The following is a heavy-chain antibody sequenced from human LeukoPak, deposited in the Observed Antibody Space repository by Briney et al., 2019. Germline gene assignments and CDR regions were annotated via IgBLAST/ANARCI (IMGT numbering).Heavy chain of an antibody. J-gene: IGHJ4*02. CDR1: GYTFTSYG. D-gene: IGHD6-13*01. Sequence: ASVKVSCKASGYTFTSYGISWVRQAPGQGLEWMGWISAYNGNTNYAQKLQGRVTMTTDTSTSTAYMELRSLRSDDTAVYYCARADGYSSSWSPYYFDYWGQGTLVTVSS. CDR3: ARADGYSSSWSPYYFDY. V-gene: IGHV1-18*01. CDR2: ISAYNGNT.